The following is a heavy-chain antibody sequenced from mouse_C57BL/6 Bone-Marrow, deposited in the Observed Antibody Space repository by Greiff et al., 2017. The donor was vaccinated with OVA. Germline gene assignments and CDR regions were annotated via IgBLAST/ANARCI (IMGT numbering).Heavy chain of an antibody. J-gene: IGHJ2*01. CDR2: IDPENGDT. V-gene: IGHV14-4*01. D-gene: IGHD1-1*01. CDR3: TTRVLRREFFDY. Sequence: EVQLQQSGAELVRPGASVKLSCTASGFNIKDDYMHWVKQRPEQGLEWIGWIDPENGDTEYASKFQGKATITADTSSNTAYLQLSSLTSEDTAVYCCTTRVLRREFFDYWGQGTTLTVSS. CDR1: GFNIKDDY.